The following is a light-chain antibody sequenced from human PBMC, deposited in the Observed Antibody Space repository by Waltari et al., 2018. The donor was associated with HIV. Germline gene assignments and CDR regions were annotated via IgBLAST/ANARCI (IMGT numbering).Light chain of an antibody. CDR2: EVN. Sequence: QSALTQPASVSESPGPSITISCPGTSSEVGSYNLFSWYQQPPGKAPKLMIYEVNKRPSGVSNRFSGSKSGNTASLTISGLQAEDEADYYCCSYAGSPYVFGTGTKVTVL. V-gene: IGLV2-23*02. CDR3: CSYAGSPYV. CDR1: SSEVGSYNL. J-gene: IGLJ1*01.